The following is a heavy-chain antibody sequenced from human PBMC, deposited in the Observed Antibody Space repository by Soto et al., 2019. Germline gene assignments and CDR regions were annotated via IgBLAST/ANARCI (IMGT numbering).Heavy chain of an antibody. CDR1: GYTFTGYY. J-gene: IGHJ3*02. CDR3: ARPDLLNYYDSSGYFVDAFDI. V-gene: IGHV1-2*02. Sequence: GASVKVSCKASGYTFTGYYMHWVLQAPGEGLEWMGWINPNSGGTNYAQKFQGRVTMTRDTSISTAYMELSRLRSDDTAVYYCARPDLLNYYDSSGYFVDAFDIWGQGTMVTVSS. CDR2: INPNSGGT. D-gene: IGHD3-22*01.